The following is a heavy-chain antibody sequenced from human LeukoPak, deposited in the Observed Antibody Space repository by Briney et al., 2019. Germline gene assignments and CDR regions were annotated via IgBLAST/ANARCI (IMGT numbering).Heavy chain of an antibody. CDR2: ISGSGGST. V-gene: IGHV3-23*01. J-gene: IGHJ4*02. CDR3: AKPEFNSGYYPFDY. D-gene: IGHD3-22*01. CDR1: GFTFSSYA. Sequence: HLGGSLRLSCAASGFTFSSYAMSWVGQAPGKGLEWASAISGSGGSTYYADSVKGRFTISRDNSKNTLYLQMNSLRAEDTAVYYCAKPEFNSGYYPFDYWGQGTLVTVSS.